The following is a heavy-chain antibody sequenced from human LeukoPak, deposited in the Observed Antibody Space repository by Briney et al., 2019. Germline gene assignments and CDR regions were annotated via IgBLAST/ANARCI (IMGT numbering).Heavy chain of an antibody. CDR1: GFTFSSYA. V-gene: IGHV3-23*01. D-gene: IGHD6-13*01. Sequence: GGSLRLSCAASGFTFSSYAMSWVRQAPGKGLEWVSAISGSGGSKYYADSVKGRFTISRDNSKNTLYLQMNSLRAEDTAVYYCAKPGIAAAGTGWFDPWGQGTLVTVSS. CDR2: ISGSGGSK. CDR3: AKPGIAAAGTGWFDP. J-gene: IGHJ5*02.